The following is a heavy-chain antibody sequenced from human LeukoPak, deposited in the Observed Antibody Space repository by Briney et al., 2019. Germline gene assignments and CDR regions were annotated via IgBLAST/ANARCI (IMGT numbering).Heavy chain of an antibody. Sequence: GGSLRLSCAASGFTFSTYWMYWVRQAPGKGLVWVSRINTDGRNTGYADSVKGRFTISRDNAKNTLYLQMTCLTAEDTAVYYCARVGKSGSYYYFDYWGQGTLVTVSS. J-gene: IGHJ4*02. D-gene: IGHD1-26*01. V-gene: IGHV3-74*01. CDR2: INTDGRNT. CDR1: GFTFSTYW. CDR3: ARVGKSGSYYYFDY.